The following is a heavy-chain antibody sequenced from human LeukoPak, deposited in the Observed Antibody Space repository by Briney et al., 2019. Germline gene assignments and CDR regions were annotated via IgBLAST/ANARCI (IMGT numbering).Heavy chain of an antibody. Sequence: SSETLSLTCAVYGGSFSGYYWSWIRQPPGKGLEWIGEINHSGSTNYNPSLKSRVTISVDTSKNQFSLKLSSVTAADTAVYYCARGIAAAGTGGWADFDYWGQGTLVTVSS. V-gene: IGHV4-34*01. D-gene: IGHD6-13*01. CDR2: INHSGST. CDR1: GGSFSGYY. J-gene: IGHJ4*02. CDR3: ARGIAAAGTGGWADFDY.